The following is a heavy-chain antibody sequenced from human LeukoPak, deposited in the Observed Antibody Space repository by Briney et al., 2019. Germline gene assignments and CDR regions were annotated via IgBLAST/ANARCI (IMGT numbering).Heavy chain of an antibody. CDR2: ISAYNGNT. CDR1: GYTFTSYG. V-gene: IGHV1-18*01. J-gene: IGHJ4*02. CDR3: ARGVGTIFGVVTFDY. D-gene: IGHD3-3*01. Sequence: ASVKVSCRASGYTFTSYGISWVRQAPRQGLEWMGWISAYNGNTNDAQKLQGRVTMTTDTSTSTAYTELRRLRSDDTAGYYCARGVGTIFGVVTFDYWGQGNLVTVSS.